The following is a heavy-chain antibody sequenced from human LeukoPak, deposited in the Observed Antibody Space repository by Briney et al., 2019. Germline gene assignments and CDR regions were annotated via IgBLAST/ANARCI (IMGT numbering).Heavy chain of an antibody. Sequence: GGSLRLPCAASGFSVSNYVMNWVRQAPGKGLEWVSVLSGSGGSTYYADSVKGRFTISRDNSKNTLYLQMNSLRAEDTAVHYCAKRITMVRGVTHYFDYWGQGTLVTVSS. CDR3: AKRITMVRGVTHYFDY. D-gene: IGHD3-10*01. V-gene: IGHV3-23*01. CDR1: GFSVSNYV. CDR2: LSGSGGST. J-gene: IGHJ4*02.